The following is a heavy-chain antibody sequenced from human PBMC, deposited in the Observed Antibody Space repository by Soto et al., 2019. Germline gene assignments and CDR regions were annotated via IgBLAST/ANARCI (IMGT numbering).Heavy chain of an antibody. CDR3: AKEGDDSGWYWES. Sequence: ESGGGLVQPGGSQRLSCAASGFSFSGSAMCWVRQGPGKGLEFVSSITRSGSEAFYADSVKGRFTMSRDNSKNMLFLQMNSLRAEDTAVYYCAKEGDDSGWYWESWGQGALVTVS. J-gene: IGHJ1*01. V-gene: IGHV3-23*01. CDR1: GFSFSGSA. D-gene: IGHD6-19*01. CDR2: ITRSGSEA.